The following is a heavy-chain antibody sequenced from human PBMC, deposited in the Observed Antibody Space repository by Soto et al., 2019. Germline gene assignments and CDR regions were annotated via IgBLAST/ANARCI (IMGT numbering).Heavy chain of an antibody. V-gene: IGHV1-46*01. J-gene: IGHJ6*03. D-gene: IGHD2-2*01. CDR3: AITALVIPAAEKGTNYYYMDV. CDR2: INPSSGSI. CDR1: GYTFTIYY. Sequence: ASVKVSCKASGYTFTIYYLHWVRQAPRQGLEWMGRINPSSGSISYAQKFQGRVTMTRDTSTSSVYMDLSSLRSEDTAVYYCAITALVIPAAEKGTNYYYMDVWGKGSTVTVS.